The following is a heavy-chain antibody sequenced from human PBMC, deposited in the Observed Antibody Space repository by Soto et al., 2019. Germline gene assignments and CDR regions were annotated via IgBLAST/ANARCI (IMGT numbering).Heavy chain of an antibody. Sequence: PGESLEISCKGSGYSFTSYWIGWVRQMPGKGLEWMGIIYPGDSDTRYSPSFQGQVTISADKSISTAYLQWSSLKASDTAMYYCARHGLRFLEWSEYYYGMDVWGQGTTVTVSS. CDR1: GYSFTSYW. V-gene: IGHV5-51*01. CDR3: ARHGLRFLEWSEYYYGMDV. J-gene: IGHJ6*02. CDR2: IYPGDSDT. D-gene: IGHD3-3*01.